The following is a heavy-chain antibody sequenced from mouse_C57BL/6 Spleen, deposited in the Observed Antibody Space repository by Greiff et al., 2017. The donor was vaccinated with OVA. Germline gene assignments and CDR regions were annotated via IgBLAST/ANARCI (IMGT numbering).Heavy chain of an antibody. CDR2: IYWDDDK. CDR1: GFSLSTSGMG. Sequence: QVTLKVCGPGILQSSQTLSLTCSFSGFSLSTSGMGVSWIRQPSGKGLEWLAHIYWDDDKRYNPSLKSRLTISKDTSRNQVFLKITSVDTADTATYYCARWLPYYYAMDYWGQGTSVTVSS. V-gene: IGHV8-12*01. CDR3: ARWLPYYYAMDY. D-gene: IGHD2-2*01. J-gene: IGHJ4*01.